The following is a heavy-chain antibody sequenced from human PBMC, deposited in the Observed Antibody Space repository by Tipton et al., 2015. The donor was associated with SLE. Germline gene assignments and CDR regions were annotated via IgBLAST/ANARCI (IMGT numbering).Heavy chain of an antibody. V-gene: IGHV4-30-2*01. D-gene: IGHD5-18*01. CDR2: IYHSGST. J-gene: IGHJ4*02. CDR1: GGSISSGGYS. Sequence: TLSLTCAVSGGSISSGGYSWSWIRQPPGKGLEWIGYIYHSGSTYYNPSLKSRVTISVDTSKNQFSLKLSSVTAADTAVYYCARDEPGWIQLWPSWGQGTLVTVSS. CDR3: ARDEPGWIQLWPS.